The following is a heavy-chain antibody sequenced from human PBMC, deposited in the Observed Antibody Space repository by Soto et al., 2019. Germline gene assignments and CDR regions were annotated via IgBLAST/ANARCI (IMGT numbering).Heavy chain of an antibody. V-gene: IGHV3-33*01. CDR2: IWYDGSNE. Sequence: QVKLVESGGGVVQPGGSLRLSCAASGYSFRSYGMHWVRQAPGKGLEWVALIWYDGSNEYYADSVQGRFTISRDNSETTVYLQMNSLIVEDTAIYYCARERGFVRGVLLYYLDYWGQGTLVTVSS. CDR3: ARERGFVRGVLLYYLDY. J-gene: IGHJ4*02. CDR1: GYSFRSYG. D-gene: IGHD3-10*01.